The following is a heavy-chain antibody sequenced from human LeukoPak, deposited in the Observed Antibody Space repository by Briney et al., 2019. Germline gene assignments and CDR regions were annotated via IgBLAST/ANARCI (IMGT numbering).Heavy chain of an antibody. V-gene: IGHV3-9*01. J-gene: IGHJ4*02. CDR2: ISWNSGSI. CDR1: GFTFDDYA. Sequence: GGSLRLSCAASGFTFDDYAMHWVRQAPGKGLEWVSGISWNSGSIGYADSVKGRFTISRDNAKNSLYLQMNSLRAEDTAVYYCARGRTIIETFDYWGQGTLVTVSS. D-gene: IGHD3-22*01. CDR3: ARGRTIIETFDY.